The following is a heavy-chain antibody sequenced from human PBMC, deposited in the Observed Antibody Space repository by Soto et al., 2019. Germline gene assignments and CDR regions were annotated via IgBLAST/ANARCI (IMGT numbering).Heavy chain of an antibody. CDR3: EREDSIIIPDVSDF. Sequence: GGSLRLSCTVSGFAFNNYGINWVRQAPGKGLECVSSIRKSDYTYYSDSVKGRFTISRDNAKNSVSLQMNTLRVEDTAVYYCEREDSIIIPDVSDFWRKGTMVTVSS. V-gene: IGHV3-21*01. J-gene: IGHJ4*02. CDR2: IRKSDYT. D-gene: IGHD3-22*01. CDR1: GFAFNNYG.